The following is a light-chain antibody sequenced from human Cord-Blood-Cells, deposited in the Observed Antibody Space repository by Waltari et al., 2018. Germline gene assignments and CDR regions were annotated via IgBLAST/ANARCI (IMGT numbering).Light chain of an antibody. J-gene: IGKJ4*01. CDR1: QSVSSSY. CDR2: GAS. V-gene: IGKV3-20*01. Sequence: DIVLTQSPGTLPLSPGERATLACRASQSVSSSYLAWYQQKPGHAPRLLIYGASSRATGIPDRFSGSGSGTDFTLTISRLEPEDFAVYYCQQYGSSPLTFGGGTKVEIK. CDR3: QQYGSSPLT.